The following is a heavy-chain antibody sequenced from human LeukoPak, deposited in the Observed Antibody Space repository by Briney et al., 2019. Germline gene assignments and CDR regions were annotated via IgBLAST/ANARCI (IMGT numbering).Heavy chain of an antibody. J-gene: IGHJ5*02. Sequence: SETLSLTCTVSGGSISSYYWSWIRQPPGKGLEWIGYIYYSGSTNYNPSLKSRVTISVDTSKNQFSLKLSSVTAADTAVYYCARHRLTMVRAPFDPWGQGTLVTVSS. V-gene: IGHV4-59*01. CDR1: GGSISSYY. CDR3: ARHRLTMVRAPFDP. CDR2: IYYSGST. D-gene: IGHD3-10*01.